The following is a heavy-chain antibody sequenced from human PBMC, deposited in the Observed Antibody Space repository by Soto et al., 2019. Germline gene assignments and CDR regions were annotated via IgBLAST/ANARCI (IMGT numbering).Heavy chain of an antibody. CDR1: GFTFSSYS. V-gene: IGHV3-48*01. J-gene: IGHJ4*02. Sequence: EVQLVESGGGLVQPGGSLRLSCAASGFTFSSYSMNWVRQAPGKGLEWVSYISSSSSTIYYADSVKGRFTISRDNDKNSLYLQMNSLRAEDTAVYYCARAKYYGSPGDFDYWGQGPLVTVSS. D-gene: IGHD3-10*01. CDR2: ISSSSSTI. CDR3: ARAKYYGSPGDFDY.